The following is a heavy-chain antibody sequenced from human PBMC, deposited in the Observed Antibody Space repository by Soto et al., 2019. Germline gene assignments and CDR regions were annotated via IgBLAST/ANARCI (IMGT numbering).Heavy chain of an antibody. J-gene: IGHJ4*02. V-gene: IGHV1-8*01. CDR2: MNPNSGNT. CDR3: ARGPLLSDNWNSIYYFDY. Sequence: QVQLVQSGAEVKKPGASVKVSCKASGYTFTSYDINWVRQATGQGLEWMGWMNPNSGNTGYAQKFQGRVTMTRNTSISTAYMELSSLRSEDTAVYYCARGPLLSDNWNSIYYFDYWGQGTLVTVSS. D-gene: IGHD1-7*01. CDR1: GYTFTSYD.